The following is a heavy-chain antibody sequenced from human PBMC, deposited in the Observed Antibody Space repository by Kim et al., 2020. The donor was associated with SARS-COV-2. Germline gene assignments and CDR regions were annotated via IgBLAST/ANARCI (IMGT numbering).Heavy chain of an antibody. CDR2: ISSSSTTI. J-gene: IGHJ4*02. V-gene: IGHV3-48*02. CDR3: AKDHGQLVPEYYFDY. Sequence: GGSLRLSCVASGFTFSTYSMNWVRQAPGKGLEWVSYISSSSTTIYYADSVKGRFTISRDNAKNSLYLQMNSLRDEDTAVYYCAKDHGQLVPEYYFDYWGQGTLVTVSS. CDR1: GFTFSTYS. D-gene: IGHD6-13*01.